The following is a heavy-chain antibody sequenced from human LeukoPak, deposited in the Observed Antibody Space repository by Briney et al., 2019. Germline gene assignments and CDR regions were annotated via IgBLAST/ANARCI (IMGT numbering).Heavy chain of an antibody. V-gene: IGHV1-69*05. CDR2: IIPIFGTA. CDR3: ARGRIEDYVGFDP. J-gene: IGHJ5*02. D-gene: IGHD3-10*02. CDR1: GGTFSNYA. Sequence: GASVKVSCKASGGTFSNYAISWVRQAPGQGLEWMGGIIPIFGTANYAQKFQGRVTITTDESTSTAYMELSSLRSEDTAVYYCARGRIEDYVGFDPWGQGTLVTVSS.